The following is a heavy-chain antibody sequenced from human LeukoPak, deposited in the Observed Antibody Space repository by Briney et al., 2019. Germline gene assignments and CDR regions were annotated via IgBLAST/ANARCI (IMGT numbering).Heavy chain of an antibody. D-gene: IGHD1-1*01. J-gene: IGHJ3*01. CDR2: INPKSDGT. CDR1: GYTFTAYY. Sequence: GASAKVSCKASGYTFTAYYMHWVRQAPGQGLEWMGWINPKSDGTKYAQNFQGRVTMTWDTSISTANMEVSRLTSDDTAMFYCARNPPGTTAFDLWGQGTMVTVSS. V-gene: IGHV1-2*02. CDR3: ARNPPGTTAFDL.